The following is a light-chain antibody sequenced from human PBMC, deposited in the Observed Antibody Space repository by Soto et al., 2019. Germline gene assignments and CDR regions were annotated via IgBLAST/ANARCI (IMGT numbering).Light chain of an antibody. Sequence: VLTQSPRTLSLSPGERASLSCRASQNVTSTYLAWYQQRPGQPPRLLIYAAFSRATGVPDRFSASGSGRALALTLRSLQSEDFAVNICHRDNKWRHTLGGGT. V-gene: IGKV3D-20*02. CDR2: AAF. CDR1: QNVTSTY. CDR3: HRDNKWRHT. J-gene: IGKJ4*01.